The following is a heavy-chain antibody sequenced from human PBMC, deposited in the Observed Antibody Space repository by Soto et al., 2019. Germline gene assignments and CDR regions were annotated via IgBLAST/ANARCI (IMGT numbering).Heavy chain of an antibody. D-gene: IGHD1-26*01. V-gene: IGHV4-61*01. CDR3: ARIVGPTMYFDY. Sequence: SETLSLTCTVSGGSVSSGSYYWSWIRQPPGKGLEWIGYIYYSGSTNYNPSLKSRVTISVDTAKNQFSLKLSSVTAAHTAVYYSARIVGPTMYFDYWGQGTLVTVSS. J-gene: IGHJ4*02. CDR1: GGSVSSGSYY. CDR2: IYYSGST.